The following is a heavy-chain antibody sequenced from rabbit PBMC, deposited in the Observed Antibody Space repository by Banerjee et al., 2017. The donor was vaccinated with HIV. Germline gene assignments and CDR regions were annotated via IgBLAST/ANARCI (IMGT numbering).Heavy chain of an antibody. Sequence: QSLEESGGDLVKPEGSLTLTCKASGFSFSNRYVMCWVRQAPGKGLEWIACINTSSGNTVYANWAKGRFTISKASWTTVTLQMTSLTAADTATYFCARGVSTSGRGYGLWGQGTLVT. D-gene: IGHD4-1*01. CDR1: GFSFSNRYV. V-gene: IGHV1S40*01. CDR2: INTSSGNT. J-gene: IGHJ3*01. CDR3: ARGVSTSGRGYGL.